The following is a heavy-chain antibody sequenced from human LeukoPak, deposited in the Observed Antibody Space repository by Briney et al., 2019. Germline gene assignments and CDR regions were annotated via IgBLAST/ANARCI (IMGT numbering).Heavy chain of an antibody. V-gene: IGHV3-7*01. J-gene: IGHJ4*02. CDR3: ARDRGGGSYDY. CDR2: IKEDGSQK. CDR1: GFTFSNYW. D-gene: IGHD1-26*01. Sequence: GGSLRLSCVVSGFTFSNYWVGWVRQAPGKGLEWVAKIKEDGSQKQYVDSVKGRFTISRDNGKNSLYLQMSSLRAEDTAVYYCARDRGGGSYDYWGQGTVVTVSS.